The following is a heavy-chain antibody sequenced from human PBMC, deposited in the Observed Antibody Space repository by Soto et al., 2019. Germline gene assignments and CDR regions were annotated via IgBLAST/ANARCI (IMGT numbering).Heavy chain of an antibody. Sequence: SETLSLTCTVSGGSISSSSYYWGWIRQPPGKGLEWIGGIYYSGSTYYNPSLKSRVTISVDTSKNQFSLKLSSVTAADTAVYYCARHGTAGYDILTGRHAFDIWGQGTMVTVSS. CDR2: IYYSGST. V-gene: IGHV4-39*01. CDR1: GGSISSSSYY. CDR3: ARHGTAGYDILTGRHAFDI. J-gene: IGHJ3*02. D-gene: IGHD3-9*01.